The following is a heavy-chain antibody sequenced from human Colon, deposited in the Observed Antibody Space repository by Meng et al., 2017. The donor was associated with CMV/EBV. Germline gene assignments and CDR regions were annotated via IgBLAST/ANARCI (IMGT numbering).Heavy chain of an antibody. V-gene: IGHV4-39*07. J-gene: IGHJ4*02. CDR3: ARDLSWLGLYYFDY. CDR1: GGSISSSSYY. Sequence: GSLSLTCTVSGGSISSSSYYWGWIRQPPGKGLEWIGSIYYSGSTYYNPSLKSRVTISVDTSKNQFSLKLSSVTAADTAVYYCARDLSWLGLYYFDYWGQGTLVTVSS. CDR2: IYYSGST. D-gene: IGHD6-19*01.